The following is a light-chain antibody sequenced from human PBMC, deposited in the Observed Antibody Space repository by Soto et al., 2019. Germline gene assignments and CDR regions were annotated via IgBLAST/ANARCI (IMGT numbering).Light chain of an antibody. V-gene: IGKV3-11*01. CDR3: QQRDNWS. CDR2: DAS. CDR1: QSVGNY. J-gene: IGKJ5*01. Sequence: ELVLTQSPATLSFSPGERATLSCRASQSVGNYLAWYQQKPGQAPRLLIFDASNRGTGIPARFSGSGSGTDFTLTIGSLEPEDVAVYYCQQRDNWSFGQGTRLEI.